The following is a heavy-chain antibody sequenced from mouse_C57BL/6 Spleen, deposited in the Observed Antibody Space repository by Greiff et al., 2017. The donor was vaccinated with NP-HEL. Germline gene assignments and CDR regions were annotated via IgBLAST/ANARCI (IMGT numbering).Heavy chain of an antibody. Sequence: VQLQQSGAELVKPGASVKISCKASGYAFSSYWMNWVKQRPGKGLEWIGQIYPGDGDTNYNGKFKGKATLTADKSSSTAYMQLSSLTSEDSAVYFCARGGTTVVADFDYWGQGTTLTVSS. CDR2: IYPGDGDT. CDR3: ARGGTTVVADFDY. V-gene: IGHV1-80*01. CDR1: GYAFSSYW. J-gene: IGHJ2*01. D-gene: IGHD1-1*01.